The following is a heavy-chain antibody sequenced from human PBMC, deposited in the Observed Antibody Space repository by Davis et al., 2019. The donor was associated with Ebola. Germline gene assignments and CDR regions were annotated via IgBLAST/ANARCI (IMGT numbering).Heavy chain of an antibody. CDR2: INHSGST. J-gene: IGHJ6*02. D-gene: IGHD4-11*01. CDR3: ARALTTVTTVHSPYYYYYGMDG. Sequence: SETLSLTCAVYGGSFSGYYWSWIRQPPGKGLEWIGEINHSGSTNYNPSLKSRVTISVDTSKNQFSLKLSSVTAADTAVYYCARALTTVTTVHSPYYYYYGMDGWGQGTTVTVSS. V-gene: IGHV4-34*01. CDR1: GGSFSGYY.